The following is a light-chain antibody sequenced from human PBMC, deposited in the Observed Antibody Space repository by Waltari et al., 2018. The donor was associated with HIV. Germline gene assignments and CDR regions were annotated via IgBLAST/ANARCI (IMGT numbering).Light chain of an antibody. CDR2: DAS. V-gene: IGKV1-27*01. J-gene: IGKJ1*01. CDR3: QKYDSAPRT. Sequence: IQLTQSPSSLSAPVGHSVTITCRASQAINNYLAWYQQKPGKVPKMLIYDASTLQSGVPSRFSGSGSGTDFTLTISSLQPEDVASYYCQKYDSAPRTFGQGTKVEI. CDR1: QAINNY.